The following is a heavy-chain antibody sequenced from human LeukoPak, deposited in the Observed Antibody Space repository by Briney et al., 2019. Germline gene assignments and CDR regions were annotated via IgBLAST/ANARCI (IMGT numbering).Heavy chain of an antibody. V-gene: IGHV3-11*06. D-gene: IGHD6-19*01. CDR2: ISSSSSYT. CDR1: GFTFRDYY. CDR3: ARDQAGIAVAGTPWYYYGMDV. Sequence: GVSLGLFCAASGFTFRDYYMSWIRQAPGKGREWVSYISSSSSYTNYADSVKGRFTISRDNAKNSLYLQMNSLRAEDTAVYYCARDQAGIAVAGTPWYYYGMDVWGKGTTVTVSS. J-gene: IGHJ6*04.